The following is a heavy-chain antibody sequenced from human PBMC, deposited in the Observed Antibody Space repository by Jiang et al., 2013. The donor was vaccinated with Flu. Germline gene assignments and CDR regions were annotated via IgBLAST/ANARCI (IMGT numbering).Heavy chain of an antibody. CDR2: IVVGSGNT. CDR1: A. V-gene: IGHV1-58*01. J-gene: IGHJ3*02. D-gene: IGHD3-3*01. Sequence: AVQWVRQARGQRLEWIGWIVVGSGNTNYAQKFQERVTITRDMSTSTAYMELSSLRSEDTAVYYCAAYDFWSGRPSRKDAFDIWGQGTMVTVSS. CDR3: AAYDFWSGRPSRKDAFDI.